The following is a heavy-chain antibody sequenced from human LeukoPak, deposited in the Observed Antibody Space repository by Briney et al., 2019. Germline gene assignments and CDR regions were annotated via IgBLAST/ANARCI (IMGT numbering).Heavy chain of an antibody. V-gene: IGHV3-9*01. D-gene: IGHD3-22*01. Sequence: GRSLRLSCAASGFTFDDYAMHWVRQAPGKGLDWVSGISWNSGSIGYADSVKGRFTISRDNAKNSLYLQMNSLRAEDTALYYCAKDSGSGYFNRFYYFDYWGQGTLVTVSS. CDR1: GFTFDDYA. CDR2: ISWNSGSI. CDR3: AKDSGSGYFNRFYYFDY. J-gene: IGHJ4*02.